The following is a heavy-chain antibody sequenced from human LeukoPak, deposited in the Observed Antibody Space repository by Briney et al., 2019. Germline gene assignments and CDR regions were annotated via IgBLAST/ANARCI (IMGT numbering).Heavy chain of an antibody. V-gene: IGHV3-33*01. CDR2: IWYDGSNK. CDR3: ARGSGDIVGACLDY. Sequence: PGRSLRLSCAASGFTFSSYGMHWVRQAPGKGLEWVAVIWYDGSNKYYADSVKGRFTISRDNSKNTLYLQMNSLRAEDTAVYYCARGSGDIVGACLDYWGQGTLVTVSS. J-gene: IGHJ4*02. CDR1: GFTFSSYG. D-gene: IGHD1-26*01.